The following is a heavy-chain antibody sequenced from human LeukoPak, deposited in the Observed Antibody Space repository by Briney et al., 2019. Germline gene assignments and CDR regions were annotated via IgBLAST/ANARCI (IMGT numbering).Heavy chain of an antibody. D-gene: IGHD3-3*01. CDR2: IYTSGST. V-gene: IGHV4-61*02. J-gene: IGHJ3*02. CDR1: GGSISSGSYY. CDR3: ARSWGIFGVVRYAFDI. Sequence: PSETLSLTCTVSGGSISSGSYYWSWMRQPAGKGREWIGRIYTSGSTNYNPSLKSRLTISVDTSKNQFSLQLSSVTAADTAVYYCARSWGIFGVVRYAFDIWGQGTMVTVSS.